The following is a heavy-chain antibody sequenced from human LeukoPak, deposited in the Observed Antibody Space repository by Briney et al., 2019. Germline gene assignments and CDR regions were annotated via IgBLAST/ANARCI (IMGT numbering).Heavy chain of an antibody. CDR2: ISGSGGST. Sequence: QPGGSLRLSCAASGFTFSSYGMSWVRQAPGKGLEWVSAISGSGGSTYYADSVKGRFTISRDNSKNTLYLQMNSLRAEDTAVYYCANLYSGSPEVVGDIWGQGTMVTVSS. V-gene: IGHV3-23*01. J-gene: IGHJ3*02. CDR1: GFTFSSYG. CDR3: ANLYSGSPEVVGDI. D-gene: IGHD1-26*01.